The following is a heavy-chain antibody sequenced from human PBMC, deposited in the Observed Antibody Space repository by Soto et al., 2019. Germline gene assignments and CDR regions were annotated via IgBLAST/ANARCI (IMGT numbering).Heavy chain of an antibody. CDR3: AKPGDSSSLVSSWFDP. Sequence: GESLKISCAASGFTFSSYAMSWVRQAPGKGLEWVSAISGSGGSTYYADSVKGRFTISRDNSKNTLYLQMNSLRAEDTAVYYCAKPGDSSSLVSSWFDPWGQGTLVTVSS. J-gene: IGHJ5*02. CDR2: ISGSGGST. CDR1: GFTFSSYA. D-gene: IGHD6-6*01. V-gene: IGHV3-23*01.